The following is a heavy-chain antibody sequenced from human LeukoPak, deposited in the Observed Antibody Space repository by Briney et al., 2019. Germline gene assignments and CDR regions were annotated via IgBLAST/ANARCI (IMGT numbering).Heavy chain of an antibody. CDR1: GFTFSGSA. Sequence: GSLKLSCAASGFTFSGSAMHWVRQASGKGLEWVGRISSKANSYATAYAASVKGRFTISRDDSKNTAYLQMNSLKTEDTAVYYRSSATISNYWGQGTLVTVSS. CDR3: SSATISNY. J-gene: IGHJ4*02. D-gene: IGHD5-24*01. CDR2: ISSKANSYAT. V-gene: IGHV3-73*01.